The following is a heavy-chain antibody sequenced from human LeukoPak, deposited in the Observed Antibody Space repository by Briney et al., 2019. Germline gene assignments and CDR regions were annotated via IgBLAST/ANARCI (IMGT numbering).Heavy chain of an antibody. D-gene: IGHD3-22*01. Sequence: GRSLRLSCAASGFTFSSYGMHWVRQAPGKGLEWVAVISYDGSNKYYADSVKGRFTISRDNSKNTLYLQMNSLRAEDTAVYYCAKDAGLYYYDSSGYFDYWGQGTMVTVSS. CDR2: ISYDGSNK. V-gene: IGHV3-30*18. CDR3: AKDAGLYYYDSSGYFDY. J-gene: IGHJ4*03. CDR1: GFTFSSYG.